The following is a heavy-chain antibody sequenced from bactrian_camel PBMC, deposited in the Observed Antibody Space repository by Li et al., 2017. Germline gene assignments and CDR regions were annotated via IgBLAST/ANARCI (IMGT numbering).Heavy chain of an antibody. CDR2: IDRDGAT. Sequence: QLVESGGGSVSAGGSLRLSCTASEWTYTRTYLGWFRQGPGKEREGVASIDRDGATDYVDSVKGRFTISQDNAKSAVYLQLDSLKTEDTAMYYCAKDPCTLGTGTLRSCNALGQGTQVTVS. CDR3: AKDPCTLGTGTLRSCNA. V-gene: IGHV3S10*01. J-gene: IGHJ6*01. CDR1: EWTYTRTY. D-gene: IGHD7*01.